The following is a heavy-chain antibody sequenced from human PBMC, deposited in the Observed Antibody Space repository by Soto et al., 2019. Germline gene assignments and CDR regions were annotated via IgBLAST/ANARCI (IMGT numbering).Heavy chain of an antibody. Sequence: GGSLRLSCEASGFTFKNYAMSWFRQAPGKGLEWVSTIGGTGSKTYYAESVNGRFTVSRDNDRDALHLQINSLRAEDTAVYYCEKEYLVRTFTRTDAFDIWGQGTMVTVSS. J-gene: IGHJ3*02. D-gene: IGHD3-10*01. CDR3: EKEYLVRTFTRTDAFDI. V-gene: IGHV3-23*01. CDR1: GFTFKNYA. CDR2: IGGTGSKT.